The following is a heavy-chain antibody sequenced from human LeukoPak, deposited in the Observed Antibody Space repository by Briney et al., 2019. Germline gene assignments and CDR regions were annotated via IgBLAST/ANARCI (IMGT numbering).Heavy chain of an antibody. V-gene: IGHV3-7*01. Sequence: GGSLRLSCAASRFTLSNYWMSWVRQAPGKGLEWVANIKQDGSETHYVDSVKGRFTISRDNAKNSLSLQMNSLRAEDTAVYYCARQRGSGCLDYWGQGTLVTISS. CDR2: IKQDGSET. J-gene: IGHJ4*02. CDR3: ARQRGSGCLDY. CDR1: RFTLSNYW. D-gene: IGHD6-19*01.